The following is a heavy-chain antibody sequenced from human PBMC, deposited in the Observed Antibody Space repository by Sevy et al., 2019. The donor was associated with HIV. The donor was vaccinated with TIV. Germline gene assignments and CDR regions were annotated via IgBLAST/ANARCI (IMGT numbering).Heavy chain of an antibody. J-gene: IGHJ4*01. Sequence: GGSLRLSCAASGFAFSTHAMHWVRQAPGKGLEWVAVISYVGTETFYAASVEGRFTISRDNSKNMLSLQINSLRPEDTAVYYCARDGGNSVKWYPLYWGHGTLVTVSS. D-gene: IGHD2-2*01. V-gene: IGHV3-30-3*01. CDR2: ISYVGTET. CDR1: GFAFSTHA. CDR3: ARDGGNSVKWYPLY.